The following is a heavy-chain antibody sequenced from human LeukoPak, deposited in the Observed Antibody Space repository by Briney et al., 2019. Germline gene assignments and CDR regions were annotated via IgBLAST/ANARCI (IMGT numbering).Heavy chain of an antibody. Sequence: PGGSLRLSCAASGFTFSTYYMNWVRQAPGKGLEWVSFITGSSSYIYYADSVKGRFTISRDTSKNTLYLQTNSLRAEDTAVYYCARDRALNWFDPWGQGTLVTVSS. V-gene: IGHV3-21*01. CDR2: ITGSSSYI. CDR1: GFTFSTYY. J-gene: IGHJ5*02. CDR3: ARDRALNWFDP.